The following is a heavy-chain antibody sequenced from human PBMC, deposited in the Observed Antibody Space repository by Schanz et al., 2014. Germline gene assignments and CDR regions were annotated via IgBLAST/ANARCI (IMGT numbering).Heavy chain of an antibody. J-gene: IGHJ4*02. CDR1: GGSINNYF. CDR2: IYDHGST. V-gene: IGHV4-59*08. CDR3: ARNKYTSGWYYFDY. D-gene: IGHD6-19*01. Sequence: QVHLQESGPGLVKPSETLSVTCTVSGGSINNYFWTWIRQPAGKGLEWIGYIYDHGSTNYNASLKSRVTMSVDTSKTQAPRKRTSVTAADTAVYFCARNKYTSGWYYFDYWGQGVLVTVSS.